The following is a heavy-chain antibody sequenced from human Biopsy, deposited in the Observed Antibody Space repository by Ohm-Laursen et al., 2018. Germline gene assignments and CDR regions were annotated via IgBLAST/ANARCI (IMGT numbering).Heavy chain of an antibody. CDR3: AKCMTGGSNYYFHH. J-gene: IGHJ4*02. D-gene: IGHD2-8*01. CDR1: GFTFSSYG. V-gene: IGHV3-33*03. CDR2: IWYDGSNK. Sequence: SLRLSCAASGFTFSSYGMHWVRQATGKGLEWVAAIWYDGSNKNYADSVKGRFTISRDNSKNTLYLQMNSLRGEDTAVYYCAKCMTGGSNYYFHHCGQGTLVTVSS.